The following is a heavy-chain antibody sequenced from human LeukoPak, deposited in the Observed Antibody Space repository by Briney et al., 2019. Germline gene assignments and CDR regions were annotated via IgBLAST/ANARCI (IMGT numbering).Heavy chain of an antibody. CDR1: GYTFTNYG. D-gene: IGHD3-9*01. CDR3: ARMAYDILTGYFQPNWFDP. CDR2: ISGFNGNT. J-gene: IGHJ5*02. V-gene: IGHV1-18*01. Sequence: ASVTVSLKASGYTFTNYGFSWVRQPPGQGLEWMGWISGFNGNTKNVQNFRGRVTMTTDTSTSTAYMELRGLRSDDTAVYYCARMAYDILTGYFQPNWFDPWGQGTLVTVSS.